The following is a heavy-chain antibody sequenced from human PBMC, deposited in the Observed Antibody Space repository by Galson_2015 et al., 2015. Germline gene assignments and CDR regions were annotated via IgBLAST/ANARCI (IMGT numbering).Heavy chain of an antibody. CDR1: GLSFSDAW. CDR2: IKSKVDGGTT. V-gene: IGHV3-15*01. CDR3: TALAVNMVRGPVIVHDAFDI. Sequence: SLRLSCAASGLSFSDAWMAWVRQAPGKGLEWVGRIKSKVDGGTTIFAAPVTGRFTISRDDSTNTVYLQMDSLKTEDTAVYYCTALAVNMVRGPVIVHDAFDIWGQGTLVTVSS. D-gene: IGHD3-10*01. J-gene: IGHJ3*02.